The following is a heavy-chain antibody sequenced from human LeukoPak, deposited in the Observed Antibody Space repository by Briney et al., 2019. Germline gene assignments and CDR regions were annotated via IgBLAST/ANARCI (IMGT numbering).Heavy chain of an antibody. CDR1: GFTFSSYA. CDR2: ISGTDGST. CDR3: AKSRGTEWELLFDY. D-gene: IGHD1-26*01. V-gene: IGHV3-23*01. J-gene: IGHJ4*02. Sequence: GGSLRLSCAASGFTFSSYAMSWVRQAPGKGLEWVSFISGTDGSTYYVDSVKGRFTISRDNSKNTLYLQMNSLRAEDTAVYYCAKSRGTEWELLFDYWGQGTLVTVSS.